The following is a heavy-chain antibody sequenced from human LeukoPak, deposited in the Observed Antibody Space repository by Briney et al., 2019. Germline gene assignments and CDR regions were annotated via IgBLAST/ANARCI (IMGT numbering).Heavy chain of an antibody. J-gene: IGHJ4*02. CDR3: ASLDCGGDCLDY. V-gene: IGHV1-58*02. D-gene: IGHD2-21*01. CDR2: IVVGSGNT. Sequence: SVKVSCKASGFTFTSSAMQWVRQARGQRLEWIGWIVVGSGNTNYAQKFQERVTITRNMSTSTAYMELSSLRSEDTAVYYCASLDCGGDCLDYWGQGTLVTVSS. CDR1: GFTFTSSA.